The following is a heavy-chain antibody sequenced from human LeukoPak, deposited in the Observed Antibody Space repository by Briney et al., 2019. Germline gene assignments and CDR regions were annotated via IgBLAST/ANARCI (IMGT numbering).Heavy chain of an antibody. CDR1: GFTFSSYW. D-gene: IGHD3-16*01. CDR3: VRGAYYFYGMDV. J-gene: IGHJ6*02. Sequence: GGSLRLSCEASGFTFSSYWMHWVGQAPGKGLVGVAQINGDGSDTSYADSMKGRFTISRDNAKNMLYLHINSLRAEDTALFHCVRGAYYFYGMDVWGQGTTVTASS. CDR2: INGDGSDT. V-gene: IGHV3-74*01.